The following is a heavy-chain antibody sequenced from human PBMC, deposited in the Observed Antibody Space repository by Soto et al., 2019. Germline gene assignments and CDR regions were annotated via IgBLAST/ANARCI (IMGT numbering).Heavy chain of an antibody. D-gene: IGHD1-26*01. Sequence: KPSEALSLTCYVSGGFISTYYWSWIRQPPGKGLEWIGYIHNSGSANYNPSLQSRVTISVDTFNNSFSLRLTSVTAADTAVYYCARDSKRALGFFDFWGQGTLVTVSS. V-gene: IGHV4-59*01. CDR3: ARDSKRALGFFDF. CDR2: IHNSGSA. CDR1: GGFISTYY. J-gene: IGHJ4*02.